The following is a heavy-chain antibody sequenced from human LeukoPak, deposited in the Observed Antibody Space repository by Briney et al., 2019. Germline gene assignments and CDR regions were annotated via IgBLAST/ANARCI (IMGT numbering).Heavy chain of an antibody. V-gene: IGHV4-39*07. CDR1: GGSISSSSYY. D-gene: IGHD3-10*01. CDR2: IYHSGST. CDR3: ARGPRITMVRGVSRRSASFDY. Sequence: SETLSLTCTVSGGSISSSSYYWGWIRQPPGKGLEWIGEIYHSGSTNYNPSLKSRVTISVDKSKNQFSLKLSSVTAADTAVYYCARGPRITMVRGVSRRSASFDYWGRGTLVTVSS. J-gene: IGHJ4*02.